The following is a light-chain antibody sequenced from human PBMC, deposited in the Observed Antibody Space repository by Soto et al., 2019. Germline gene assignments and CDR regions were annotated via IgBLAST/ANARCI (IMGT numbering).Light chain of an antibody. J-gene: IGKJ1*01. CDR3: QQYNSWLTWT. Sequence: EIMMTQSPATLSVSPGERATLSCRASQSISSNLAWYQHKPGQAPRLLIYGASIRATGIPARFSGSGSGTEFTLTISSLQSEDVAVYYCQQYNSWLTWTFGQGTKVEIK. CDR2: GAS. CDR1: QSISSN. V-gene: IGKV3-15*01.